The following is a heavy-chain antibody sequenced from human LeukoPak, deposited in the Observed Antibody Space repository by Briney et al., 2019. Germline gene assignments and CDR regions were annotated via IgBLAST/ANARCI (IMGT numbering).Heavy chain of an antibody. Sequence: ASVKVSSKASGYTFTSYGISWVRQAPGQGLEWMGWISAYNGNTNYAQKLQGRVTMTTDTSTSTAYMELRSLRSDDTAVYYCARDLNLVLMVYAIPAYYFDYWGQGTLVTVSS. J-gene: IGHJ4*02. CDR3: ARDLNLVLMVYAIPAYYFDY. CDR1: GYTFTSYG. D-gene: IGHD2-8*01. CDR2: ISAYNGNT. V-gene: IGHV1-18*01.